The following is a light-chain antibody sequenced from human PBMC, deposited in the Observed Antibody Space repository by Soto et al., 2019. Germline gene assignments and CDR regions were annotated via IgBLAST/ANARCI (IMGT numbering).Light chain of an antibody. J-gene: IGKJ1*01. V-gene: IGKV3-15*01. CDR3: QQYNNWPRT. Sequence: EIVMTQSPAPLSVSPGERATLSCRASQSVSGNLAWYQQKPGQAPRLLIYGASTRATGIPARFSGSGSGTEFTLTISSLQSEDFAVYYCQQYNNWPRTFGQGTKVDIK. CDR2: GAS. CDR1: QSVSGN.